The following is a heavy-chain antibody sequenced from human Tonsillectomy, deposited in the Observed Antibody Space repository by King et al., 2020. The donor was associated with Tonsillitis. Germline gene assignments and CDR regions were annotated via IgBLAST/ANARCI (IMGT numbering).Heavy chain of an antibody. CDR2: ISFTGGTT. CDR3: VGGYDFSRGNSNWFDP. V-gene: IGHV3-64D*08. D-gene: IGHD3-3*01. CDR1: GFTFNSFA. J-gene: IGHJ5*02. Sequence: DVQLVESGGGLVQPGGSLRLSCSASGFTFNSFAVHWVRQAPGKGLEHVAAISFTGGTTFYADSVKGRFTISRGNSENTLYLQMSSLGAEDTAVYHCVGGYDFSRGNSNWFDPWGQGTLVTVSS.